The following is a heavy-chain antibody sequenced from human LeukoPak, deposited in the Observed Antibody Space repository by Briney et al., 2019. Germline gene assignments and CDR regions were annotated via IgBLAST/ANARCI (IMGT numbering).Heavy chain of an antibody. J-gene: IGHJ4*02. CDR3: AKYDYVWGSYRGFDY. D-gene: IGHD3-16*02. V-gene: IGHV3-23*01. CDR2: ISGSGDAT. CDR1: GFTFSSYA. Sequence: PGGSLRLSCAASGFTFSSYAMTWVRQAPGKGLEWVSGISGSGDATWYADSVKGRFTISRDNSKNTLYLQMNSLRAEDTAVYYCAKYDYVWGSYRGFDYWGQGTLVTVSS.